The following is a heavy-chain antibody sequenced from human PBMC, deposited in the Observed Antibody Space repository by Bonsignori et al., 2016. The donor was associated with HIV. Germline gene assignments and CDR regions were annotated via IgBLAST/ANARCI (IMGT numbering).Heavy chain of an antibody. CDR3: ARVIVIVPAAMRYYFDD. Sequence: WIRQPPGKGLEWIGTIYHSGSTYYNPSLNSRVTMSLDTSKSQFSLKLKSVTAADTAFYFCARVIVIVPAAMRYYFDDWDQGTLVTVSS. CDR2: IYHSGST. V-gene: IGHV4-39*07. D-gene: IGHD2-2*01. J-gene: IGHJ4*02.